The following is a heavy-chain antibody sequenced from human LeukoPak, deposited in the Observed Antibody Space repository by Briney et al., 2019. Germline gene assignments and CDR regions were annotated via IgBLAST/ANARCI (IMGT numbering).Heavy chain of an antibody. Sequence: SETLSLTCTVSGGSISSYYWSWIRQPPGKGLEWLGYIYYSGSTNYNPSLKSRVTISVDTSKNQFSLKLSSVTAADTAVYYCARYRRKGFWSGYRGLDSYYGMDVWGQGTTVTVSS. CDR3: ARYRRKGFWSGYRGLDSYYGMDV. J-gene: IGHJ6*02. V-gene: IGHV4-59*01. D-gene: IGHD3-3*01. CDR1: GGSISSYY. CDR2: IYYSGST.